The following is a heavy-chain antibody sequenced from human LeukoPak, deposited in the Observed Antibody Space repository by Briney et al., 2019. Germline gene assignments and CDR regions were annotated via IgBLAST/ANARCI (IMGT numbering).Heavy chain of an antibody. J-gene: IGHJ4*02. CDR3: ARRFDS. Sequence: GGSLRLSCAASGFSFTAYSMNWVRQAPGRGLEWISYIGPGGDIYYAGSVTGRFTVSRDTAKNSLYLQMNGLRVEDTTVYYCARRFDSWGQGTLVTVSS. CDR2: IGPGGDI. V-gene: IGHV3-48*01. CDR1: GFSFTAYS.